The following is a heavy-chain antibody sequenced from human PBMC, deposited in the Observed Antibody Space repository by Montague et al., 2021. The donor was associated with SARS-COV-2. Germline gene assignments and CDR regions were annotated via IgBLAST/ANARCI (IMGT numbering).Heavy chain of an antibody. CDR3: ARGMNFGDYPIDS. CDR2: IFYSKTT. D-gene: IGHD4-17*01. Sequence: SETLSLTCAVYGGSFSGYYWSWIRQPPGKGLEWIGNIFYSKTTYYNPSLKSRVTISVDTSKNQYSLTLRFVTAADTALYYCARGMNFGDYPIDSWGQGTLVTVSS. J-gene: IGHJ4*02. V-gene: IGHV4-34*12. CDR1: GGSFSGYY.